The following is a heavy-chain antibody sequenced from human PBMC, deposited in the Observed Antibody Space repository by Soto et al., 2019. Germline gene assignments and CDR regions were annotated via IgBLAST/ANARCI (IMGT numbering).Heavy chain of an antibody. CDR3: ARLGNYYDSGGFYMGGLDY. CDR1: GGSISSDDYF. V-gene: IGHV4-31*03. Sequence: QVQLQESGPGLVNPSQTLSLTCTVSGGSISSDDYFWSWIRQHPGKGLEWIGYIYYRGTTYYNPSLKSRASISVDTSKNHFSLKLNSVTAADTAVYYCARLGNYYDSGGFYMGGLDYWGQGTLVTVSS. J-gene: IGHJ4*02. CDR2: IYYRGTT. D-gene: IGHD3-22*01.